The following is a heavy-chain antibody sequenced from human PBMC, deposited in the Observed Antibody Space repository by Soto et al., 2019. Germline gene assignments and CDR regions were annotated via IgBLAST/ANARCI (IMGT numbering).Heavy chain of an antibody. CDR3: AKDLRGYCSSTSCYGLDY. Sequence: GGSLRLSCAASGFTSSSYCMHWVRQAPGKGLEWVAVISYDGSNKYYADSVKGRFTISRDNSKNTLYLQMNSLRAEDTAVYYCAKDLRGYCSSTSCYGLDYWGQGTLVTVSS. CDR1: GFTSSSYC. V-gene: IGHV3-30*18. D-gene: IGHD2-2*01. J-gene: IGHJ4*02. CDR2: ISYDGSNK.